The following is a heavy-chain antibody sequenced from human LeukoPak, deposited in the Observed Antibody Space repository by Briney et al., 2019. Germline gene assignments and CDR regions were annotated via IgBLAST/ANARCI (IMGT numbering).Heavy chain of an antibody. CDR3: ARVSHFDWPYYYYYYMDV. J-gene: IGHJ6*03. Sequence: PGGSLRLSCAASGFTFSSYWMSWVRQAPGKGLEWVANIKQDGSEKYYVDSVKGRFTISRDNAKNSLYLQMNSLRAEDTAVYYSARVSHFDWPYYYYYYMDVWGKGTTVTVSS. CDR1: GFTFSSYW. D-gene: IGHD3-9*01. CDR2: IKQDGSEK. V-gene: IGHV3-7*01.